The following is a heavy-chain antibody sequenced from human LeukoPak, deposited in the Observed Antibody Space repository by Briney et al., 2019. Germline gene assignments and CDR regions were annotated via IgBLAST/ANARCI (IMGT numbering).Heavy chain of an antibody. Sequence: SEALSLTCTVSGYSITTGRYWGWIRQPPGKGLEWIGSIYQSGSTYYNPSLKSRVTISVDKSKNQFSLNLRSVTAPDTAVYYCARSLSTAGIDYWGQGILVTVSS. CDR2: IYQSGST. J-gene: IGHJ4*02. CDR3: ARSLSTAGIDY. V-gene: IGHV4-38-2*02. CDR1: GYSITTGRY. D-gene: IGHD2-2*01.